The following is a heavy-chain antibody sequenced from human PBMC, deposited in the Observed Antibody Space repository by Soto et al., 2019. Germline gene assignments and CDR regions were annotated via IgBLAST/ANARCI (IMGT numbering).Heavy chain of an antibody. J-gene: IGHJ4*02. CDR3: APNPGNDFWSGVLRFDY. CDR2: ISGSGGST. D-gene: IGHD3-3*01. Sequence: PGGSLRLSCAASGFTFSSYAMSWVRQAPGKGLEWVSAISGSGGSTYYADSVKGRFTISRDNSKNTLYLQMNSLRAEDTAVYYCAPNPGNDFWSGVLRFDYWGQGTLVTVSS. V-gene: IGHV3-23*01. CDR1: GFTFSSYA.